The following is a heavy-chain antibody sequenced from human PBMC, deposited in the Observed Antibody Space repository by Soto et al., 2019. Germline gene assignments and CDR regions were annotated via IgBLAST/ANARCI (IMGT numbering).Heavy chain of an antibody. CDR2: INHSGGT. V-gene: IGHV4-4*02. D-gene: IGHD3-22*01. Sequence: GTLSLTCAVSGGSFTSNNWWTWVRQPPGQGLEWIGEINHSGGTSYNPSLKSRVTISVDTSKSQFSLKLTSVTAADRAVYYCAPGSVDTVDSSGFYDYWGQGTRVTLSS. J-gene: IGHJ4*02. CDR3: APGSVDTVDSSGFYDY. CDR1: GGSFTSNNW.